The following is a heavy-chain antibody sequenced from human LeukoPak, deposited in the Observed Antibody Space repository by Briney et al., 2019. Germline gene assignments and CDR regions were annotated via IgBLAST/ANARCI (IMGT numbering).Heavy chain of an antibody. Sequence: PGGSLRLSCAASGFTFTTYWINWVRQAPGKGLEWVAVLNQDGSEKYYVDSVKGRFTISRDNAKNSLYLQMNSLRAEDTAVYYCARDFRNAGDYWGQGTLVTVSS. CDR1: GFTFTTYW. V-gene: IGHV3-7*01. CDR2: LNQDGSEK. D-gene: IGHD1-14*01. CDR3: ARDFRNAGDY. J-gene: IGHJ4*02.